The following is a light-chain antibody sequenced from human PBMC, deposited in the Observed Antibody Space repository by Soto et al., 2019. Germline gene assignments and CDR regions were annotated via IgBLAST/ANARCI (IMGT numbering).Light chain of an antibody. CDR1: SSDIGGHDD. J-gene: IGLJ1*01. CDR3: CSYTSDLTPYV. CDR2: GVT. Sequence: QSALTQPASVSGSPGQSITISCTGTSSDIGGHDDVSWYQQHPGKVPKLLIYGVTDRPPGVSNRFSGSKSGNVASLTISGLQAEDEADYYCCSYTSDLTPYVFGTGTKVTVL. V-gene: IGLV2-14*03.